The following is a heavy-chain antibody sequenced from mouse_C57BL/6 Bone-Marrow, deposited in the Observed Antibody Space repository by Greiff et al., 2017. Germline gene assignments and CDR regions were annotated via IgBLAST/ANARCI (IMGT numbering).Heavy chain of an antibody. J-gene: IGHJ1*03. CDR3: ARWFIKGYFDV. Sequence: QVQLKQPGAELVKPGASVKLSCKASGYTFTSYWMHWVQQRPGRGLEWIGRIDPNSGGTKYNEKFKSKATLTVDKPSSTAYMQLSSLTSEDSAVYYCARWFIKGYFDVWGTGTTVTVSS. CDR2: IDPNSGGT. CDR1: GYTFTSYW. V-gene: IGHV1-72*01. D-gene: IGHD1-1*01.